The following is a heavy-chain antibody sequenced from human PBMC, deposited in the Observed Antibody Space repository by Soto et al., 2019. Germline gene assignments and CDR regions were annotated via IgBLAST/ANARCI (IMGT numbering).Heavy chain of an antibody. D-gene: IGHD6-19*01. CDR1: GGSISSSSYY. CDR3: ARASEYSSGWYYFDY. Sequence: SETLSLTCTVSGGSISSSSYYWGWIRQPPGKGLEWIGSIYYSGSTYYNPSLKSRVTISVDTSKNQFSLKLSSVTAADTAVYYCARASEYSSGWYYFDYWGQGTLVTVSS. V-gene: IGHV4-39*01. CDR2: IYYSGST. J-gene: IGHJ4*02.